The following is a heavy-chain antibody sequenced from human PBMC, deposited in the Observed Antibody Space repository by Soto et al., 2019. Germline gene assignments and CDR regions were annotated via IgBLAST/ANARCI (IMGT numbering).Heavy chain of an antibody. CDR3: VRGRILRLRFGVSAS. J-gene: IGHJ5*01. Sequence: ETLGLTWPLDGVYFMFSSYCWRWLRKPPGKGLEWIGEINHSGSTNYNPSLESRVTISLDTSKNQFSLDLTSVTAADTAVYYCVRGRILRLRFGVSASWGHGTLVTVSS. V-gene: IGHV4-34*01. CDR2: INHSGST. CDR1: GVYFMFSSYC. D-gene: IGHD5-12*01.